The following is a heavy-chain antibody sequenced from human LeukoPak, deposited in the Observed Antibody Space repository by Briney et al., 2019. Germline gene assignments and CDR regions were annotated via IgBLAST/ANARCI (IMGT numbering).Heavy chain of an antibody. CDR1: GYTFTGYY. CDR3: ARNYCSSTSCYTGHDAFDI. Sequence: ASVKVSCKASGYTFTGYYMHWVRQAPRQGLEWMGWINPNSGGTNYAQKFQGRVTMTRDTSISTAYMELSRLRSDDTAVYYCARNYCSSTSCYTGHDAFDIWGQGTMVTVSS. D-gene: IGHD2-2*02. CDR2: INPNSGGT. J-gene: IGHJ3*02. V-gene: IGHV1-2*02.